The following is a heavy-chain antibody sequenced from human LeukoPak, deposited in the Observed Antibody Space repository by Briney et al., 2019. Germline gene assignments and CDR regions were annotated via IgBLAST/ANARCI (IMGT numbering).Heavy chain of an antibody. CDR3: ARDSLKGDGYNHYYFDY. Sequence: GGSLRLSCAASGFTFSSYGMNWVRQAPGKGLEWVSYISSSSSTIYYADSVKGRFTISRDSAKNSLYLQMNSLRAEDTAVYYCARDSLKGDGYNHYYFDYWGQGTLVTVSS. J-gene: IGHJ4*02. V-gene: IGHV3-48*01. CDR1: GFTFSSYG. D-gene: IGHD5-24*01. CDR2: ISSSSSTI.